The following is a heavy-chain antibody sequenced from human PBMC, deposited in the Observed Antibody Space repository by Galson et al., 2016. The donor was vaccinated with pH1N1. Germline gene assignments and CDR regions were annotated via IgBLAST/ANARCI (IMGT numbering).Heavy chain of an antibody. D-gene: IGHD2-8*02. CDR3: ATVRTGCTSDSCPGVDV. CDR1: GGTFTPYW. Sequence: SVKVSCKASGGTFTPYWMFWMRQAPGQGLEWMGRINPKTADTNYAYKFRGRFTMTRDTSTGTAYMELNSLTSDDSAVYYCATVRTGCTSDSCPGVDVWGQGTAVTVSS. J-gene: IGHJ6*02. V-gene: IGHV1-2*06. CDR2: INPKTADT.